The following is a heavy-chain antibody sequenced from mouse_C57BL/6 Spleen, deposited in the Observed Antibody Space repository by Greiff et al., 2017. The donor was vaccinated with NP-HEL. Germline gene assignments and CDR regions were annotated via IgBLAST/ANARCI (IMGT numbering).Heavy chain of an antibody. Sequence: VQLQQSGPGLVQPSQSLSITCTVSGFSLTSYGVHWVRQSPGKGLEWLGVIWRGGSTDYNAAFMSRLSITKDNSKSQVFFKMDSLQADDTAIYYCAKIAYYSNYGSAMDYWGQGTSVTVSS. J-gene: IGHJ4*01. CDR3: AKIAYYSNYGSAMDY. CDR1: GFSLTSYG. D-gene: IGHD2-5*01. CDR2: IWRGGST. V-gene: IGHV2-5*01.